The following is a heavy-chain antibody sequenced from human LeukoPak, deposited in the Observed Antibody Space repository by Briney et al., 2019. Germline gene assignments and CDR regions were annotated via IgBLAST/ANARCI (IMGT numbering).Heavy chain of an antibody. CDR3: ARGRGYYYNYMDV. D-gene: IGHD3-10*01. CDR2: IYTSGST. V-gene: IGHV4-61*02. J-gene: IGHJ6*03. Sequence: SETLSLTCTVSGGSISSGSYYWSWIRQPAGKGLEWIGRIYTSGSTNYNPSLKSRVTISVDTSKNQFSLKLSSVTAADTAVYYCARGRGYYYNYMDVWGKGTTVTISS. CDR1: GGSISSGSYY.